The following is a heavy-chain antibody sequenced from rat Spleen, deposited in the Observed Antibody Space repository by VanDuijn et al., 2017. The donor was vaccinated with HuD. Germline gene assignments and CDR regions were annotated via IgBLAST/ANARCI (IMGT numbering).Heavy chain of an antibody. J-gene: IGHJ3*01. V-gene: IGHV5S23*01. CDR2: ISNTGGTT. Sequence: EVQLVESGGGLVQPGNSLKLSCAASGFTFSNYDMTWIRQAPGKGLEWVASISNTGGTTNYPDSVKGRISISRDNAKSTLYVQMNSLRSEDTANYYCTRGVYYGYNAFAYWGQGTLVTVSS. CDR1: GFTFSNYD. D-gene: IGHD1-9*01. CDR3: TRGVYYGYNAFAY.